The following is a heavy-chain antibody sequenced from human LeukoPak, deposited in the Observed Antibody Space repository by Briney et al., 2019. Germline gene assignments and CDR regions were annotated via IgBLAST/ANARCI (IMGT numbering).Heavy chain of an antibody. V-gene: IGHV4-38-2*02. J-gene: IGHJ3*02. CDR1: ADSISSGYY. CDR3: ARGRYCSADICSGGDAFDI. CDR2: IYHSGST. Sequence: SETLSLICTVSADSISSGYYWGWIRQSPGKGLEWIGSIYHSGSTYYNPSLRSRVTISVDMSKNQFSLKLSSVTAADTAVYYCARGRYCSADICSGGDAFDIWGQGTMVSVSS. D-gene: IGHD2-15*01.